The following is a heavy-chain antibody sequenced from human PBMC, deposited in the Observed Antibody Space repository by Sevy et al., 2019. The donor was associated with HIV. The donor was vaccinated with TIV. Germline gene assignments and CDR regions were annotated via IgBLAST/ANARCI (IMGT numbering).Heavy chain of an antibody. Sequence: ASVKVSCKASGYTFTGYYMHWVRQAPGQGLEWMGWINPNSGGTNYAQKFQGRVTMTRDTSISTAYMELSRLRSDDTAGYYCGRGGGIAAAASDYWGQGTLVTVSS. J-gene: IGHJ4*02. CDR1: GYTFTGYY. V-gene: IGHV1-2*02. CDR2: INPNSGGT. CDR3: GRGGGIAAAASDY. D-gene: IGHD6-13*01.